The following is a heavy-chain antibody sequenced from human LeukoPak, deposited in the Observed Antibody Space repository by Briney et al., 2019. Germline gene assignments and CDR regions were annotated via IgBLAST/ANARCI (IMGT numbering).Heavy chain of an antibody. CDR2: MNPNSGNT. CDR3: AWGYRTSYYYYMDV. V-gene: IGHV1-8*01. CDR1: GYTFTSCD. J-gene: IGHJ6*03. D-gene: IGHD1-14*01. Sequence: ASVNVSCKASGYTFTSCDINWVRQATGQGLEWMGWMNPNSGNTGYAQKFQGRVTMTRNTSISTAYMELSSLRSEDKAVYYCAWGYRTSYYYYMDVWGKGTTVTVSS.